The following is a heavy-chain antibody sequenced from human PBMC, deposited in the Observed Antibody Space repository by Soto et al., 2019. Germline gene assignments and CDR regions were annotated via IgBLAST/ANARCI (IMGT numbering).Heavy chain of an antibody. CDR2: ISGSGGST. D-gene: IGHD4-17*01. V-gene: IGHV3-23*01. J-gene: IGHJ4*02. Sequence: LSLSCAASGITFSNYAMSWVRQAPGKGLEWVSAISGSGGSTYYADSVKGRFTISRDNSKNTLYLQMNSLRAEDTAVYYCAKGLRQDVPYWGQGTLVTVS. CDR1: GITFSNYA. CDR3: AKGLRQDVPY.